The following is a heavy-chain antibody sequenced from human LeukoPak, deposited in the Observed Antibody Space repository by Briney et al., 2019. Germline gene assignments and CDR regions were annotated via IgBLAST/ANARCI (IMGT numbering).Heavy chain of an antibody. CDR3: ARLYNSGWYLDY. CDR1: GGSISSYY. Sequence: SETLSLTCSVSGGSISSYYWSWIRQPPGKGLEWIGYIYYSGSTNYNPSLKSRVTISVDTSKNQFSLKLSSVTAADTAVYYCARLYNSGWYLDYWGQGTLVTVSS. V-gene: IGHV4-59*08. D-gene: IGHD6-19*01. J-gene: IGHJ4*02. CDR2: IYYSGST.